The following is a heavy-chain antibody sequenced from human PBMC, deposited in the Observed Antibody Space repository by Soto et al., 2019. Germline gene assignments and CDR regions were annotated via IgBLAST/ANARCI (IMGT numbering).Heavy chain of an antibody. CDR1: GGTCSSYA. CDR2: IIPIFGTA. CDR3: ASDFWSGYFGFFDY. V-gene: IGHV1-69*13. Sequence: SVKVSCKASGGTCSSYAISWVRQAPGQGLEWMGGIIPIFGTANYAQKFQGRVTITADESTSTAYMELSSLRSEDTAVYYCASDFWSGYFGFFDYWGQGTLVTVSS. D-gene: IGHD3-3*01. J-gene: IGHJ4*02.